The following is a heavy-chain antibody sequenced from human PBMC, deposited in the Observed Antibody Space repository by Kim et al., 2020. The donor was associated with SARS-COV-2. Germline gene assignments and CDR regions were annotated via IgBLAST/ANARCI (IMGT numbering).Heavy chain of an antibody. CDR3: ARHGYSSSWYMSVRFDY. D-gene: IGHD6-13*01. Sequence: LKIRVTISVDTSKNQFALKLSSVTAADTAVYYCARHGYSSSWYMSVRFDYWGQGTLVTVSS. V-gene: IGHV4-39*01. J-gene: IGHJ4*02.